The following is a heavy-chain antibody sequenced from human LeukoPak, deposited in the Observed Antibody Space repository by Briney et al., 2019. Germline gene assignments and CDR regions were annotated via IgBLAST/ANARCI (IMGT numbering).Heavy chain of an antibody. CDR2: INHSGRP. Sequence: SETLSLTCAVYDGSFSVYYWSWIRQPPGKGLEWIGEINHSGRPNYNASLKSRVTISEDTSKNQFSLKLSSVTAADTAVYYCARGRSSSGWYPNPNFDYRGQGTLVTVSS. J-gene: IGHJ4*02. V-gene: IGHV4-34*01. CDR1: DGSFSVYY. CDR3: ARGRSSSGWYPNPNFDY. D-gene: IGHD6-19*01.